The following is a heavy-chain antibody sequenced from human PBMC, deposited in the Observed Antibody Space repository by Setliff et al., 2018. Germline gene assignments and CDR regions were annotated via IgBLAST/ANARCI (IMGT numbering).Heavy chain of an antibody. V-gene: IGHV1-46*01. D-gene: IGHD3-22*01. CDR2: INPNGGST. CDR1: GYTFTPYY. J-gene: IGHJ3*02. Sequence: ASVKVSCKASGYTFTPYYMHWVRQAPGQGLEWMGVINPNGGSTSYAQKFQGRVTMTRDTSTSTVYMDLSSLRSEDTAVYYCARDVFPYHYEGAFDIWGQGTMVTVSS. CDR3: ARDVFPYHYEGAFDI.